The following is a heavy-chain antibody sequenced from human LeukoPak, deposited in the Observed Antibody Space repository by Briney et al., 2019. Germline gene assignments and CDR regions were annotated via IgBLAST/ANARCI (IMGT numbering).Heavy chain of an antibody. V-gene: IGHV3-15*01. J-gene: IGHJ4*02. Sequence: GGSLRLSCAASGFTFSNAWMSWVRQAPGKGLEGVGRIKSKTDGGTTDYAAPVKGRFTISRDDSKNTLYLQMNSLKTEDTAVYYCTTDPGHCSSTSCYSRNDYWGQGTLVTVSS. CDR3: TTDPGHCSSTSCYSRNDY. D-gene: IGHD2-2*01. CDR2: IKSKTDGGTT. CDR1: GFTFSNAW.